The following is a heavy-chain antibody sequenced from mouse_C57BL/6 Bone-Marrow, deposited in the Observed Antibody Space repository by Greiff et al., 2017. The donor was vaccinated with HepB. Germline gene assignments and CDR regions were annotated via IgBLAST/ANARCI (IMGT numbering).Heavy chain of an antibody. J-gene: IGHJ3*01. CDR2: IYPGDGDT. V-gene: IGHV1-82*01. Sequence: VQLQQSGPELVKPGASVKISCKASGYAFSSSWMNWVKQRPGKGLEWIGRIYPGDGDTNYNGKFKGKATLTADKSSSTAYMQLSSLTSEDSAVYFCARPHYGLFAYWGQGTLVTVSA. D-gene: IGHD1-1*02. CDR3: ARPHYGLFAY. CDR1: GYAFSSSW.